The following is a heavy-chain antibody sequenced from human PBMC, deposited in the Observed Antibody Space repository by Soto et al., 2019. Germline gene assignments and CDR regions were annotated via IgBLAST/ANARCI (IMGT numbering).Heavy chain of an antibody. D-gene: IGHD1-1*01. V-gene: IGHV1-18*01. CDR1: GYTFTSYG. CDR3: ARGRYGDY. J-gene: IGHJ4*02. Sequence: QVHLVQSGAKVKKPGASVKVSCKASGYTFTSYGITWVRQAPGQGLEWMGWISAHNGNTDYAQKLQGRVIVTRDTSTSTAYMELRSLISDGTAVYYCARGRYGDYWGQGALVTVAS. CDR2: ISAHNGNT.